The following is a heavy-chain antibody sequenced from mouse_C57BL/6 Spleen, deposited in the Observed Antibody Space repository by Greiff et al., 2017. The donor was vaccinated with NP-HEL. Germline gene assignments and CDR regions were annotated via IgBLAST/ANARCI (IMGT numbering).Heavy chain of an antibody. D-gene: IGHD2-3*01. V-gene: IGHV1-82*01. CDR1: GYAFSSSW. Sequence: QVQLQQSGPELVKPGASVKISCKASGYAFSSSWMNWVKQRPGKGLEWIGRIYPGDGDTNYNGKFKGKATLTADKSSSTAYMQLSSLTSEDSAVYFCARNGYYFYRDYWGQGTTLTVSS. CDR2: IYPGDGDT. J-gene: IGHJ2*01. CDR3: ARNGYYFYRDY.